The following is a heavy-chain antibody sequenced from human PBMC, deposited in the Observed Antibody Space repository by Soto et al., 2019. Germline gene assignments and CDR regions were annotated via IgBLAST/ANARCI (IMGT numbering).Heavy chain of an antibody. J-gene: IGHJ6*02. CDR1: GGSISSGGYY. D-gene: IGHD4-17*01. Sequence: SETLSLTCTVSGGSISSGGYYWSWIRQHPGKGLEWIGYIYYSGSTYYNPSLKSRVTISVDTSKSQFSLKLSSVTAADTAVYYCATTVRLYYYYGMDVWGQGTTVTVSS. CDR2: IYYSGST. V-gene: IGHV4-31*03. CDR3: ATTVRLYYYYGMDV.